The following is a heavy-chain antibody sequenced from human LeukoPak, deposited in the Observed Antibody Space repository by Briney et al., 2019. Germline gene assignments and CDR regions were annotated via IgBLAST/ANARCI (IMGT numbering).Heavy chain of an antibody. CDR3: ASTASGYSSGWYVAEYFQH. CDR1: GGSFSGYF. D-gene: IGHD6-19*01. Sequence: SETLSLTCAVYGGSFSGYFWSWIRQPPGKGLEWIGEINHSGSTNYNPSLKSRVTISVDTSKNQFSLKLSSVTAADTAVYYCASTASGYSSGWYVAEYFQHWGQGTLVTVSS. CDR2: INHSGST. J-gene: IGHJ1*01. V-gene: IGHV4-34*01.